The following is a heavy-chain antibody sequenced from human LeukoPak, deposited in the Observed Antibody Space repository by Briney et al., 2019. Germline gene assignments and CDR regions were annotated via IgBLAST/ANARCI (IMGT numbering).Heavy chain of an antibody. V-gene: IGHV4-59*01. CDR2: INHSGSN. D-gene: IGHD6-13*01. CDR1: GCSISSYY. CDR3: ARDRPAAGTFRRYYYGMDG. J-gene: IGHJ6*01. Sequence: SDTLSLTCTASGCSISSYYLSWIRQPPGKGLEWIGCINHSGSNNYNPPLIHRVTISVDTSNNQFALKQSSVSAPDTPVYFCARDRPAAGTFRRYYYGMDGWGQGATVTVSS.